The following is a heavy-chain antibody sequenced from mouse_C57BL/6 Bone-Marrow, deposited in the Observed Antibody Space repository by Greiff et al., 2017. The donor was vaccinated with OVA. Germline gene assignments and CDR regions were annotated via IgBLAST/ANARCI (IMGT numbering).Heavy chain of an antibody. J-gene: IGHJ3*01. CDR1: GFNITDYY. D-gene: IGHD1-1*01. CDR2: IDPEDGEP. V-gene: IGHV14-2*01. CDR3: ASPLYSDAFAY. Sequence: EVQLQESGAELVKPGASVKLSCTASGFNITDYYMRWVKQRTEQGLEGIGRIDPEDGEPTYAPKFQGKATITADTSSNAAYLQLSSLTSEDTAVYYCASPLYSDAFAYWGQGTLVTVSA.